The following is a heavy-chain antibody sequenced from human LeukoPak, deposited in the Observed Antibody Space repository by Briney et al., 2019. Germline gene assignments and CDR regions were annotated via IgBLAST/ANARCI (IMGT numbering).Heavy chain of an antibody. D-gene: IGHD6-19*01. Sequence: SETLSLTCTVSGGSISSSSYYWGWIRQPPGKGLEWIGSIYYSGSTYYNPSLKSRVTISVDTSKNQFSLKLSSVTAADTAVYYCARDRGIAVAGPRDYWSQGTLVTVSS. V-gene: IGHV4-39*07. CDR3: ARDRGIAVAGPRDY. J-gene: IGHJ4*02. CDR2: IYYSGST. CDR1: GGSISSSSYY.